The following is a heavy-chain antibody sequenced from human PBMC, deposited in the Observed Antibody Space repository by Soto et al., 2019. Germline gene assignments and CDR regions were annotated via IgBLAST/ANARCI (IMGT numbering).Heavy chain of an antibody. CDR2: IIPMFGTP. Sequence: QVQLEQSGAEVKKAGSSVKVSCKAFGGSVNSHAISWVRQAPGQGLEWMGGIIPMFGTPTYAQNCQAGVPISAEEPTSPVYLDLSSLRSEDTAVYYCARSRNVAEFNDYGGNYHGFDIWGQGTMVTVSS. D-gene: IGHD4-17*01. V-gene: IGHV1-69*01. CDR1: GGSVNSHA. CDR3: ARSRNVAEFNDYGGNYHGFDI. J-gene: IGHJ3*02.